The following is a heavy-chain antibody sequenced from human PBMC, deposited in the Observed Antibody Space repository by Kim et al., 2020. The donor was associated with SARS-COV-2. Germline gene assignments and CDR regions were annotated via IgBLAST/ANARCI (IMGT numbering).Heavy chain of an antibody. V-gene: IGHV4-61*01. J-gene: IGHJ6*02. Sequence: SETLSLTCTVSGGSVSSGSYYWSWIRQPPGKGLEWIGYIYYSGSTNYNPSLKSRVTISVDMSKNQFSLKLSSVTAADTAVYYCARDGIVDTAMVTYYYYGMDVWGQGTTVTVSS. CDR2: IYYSGST. D-gene: IGHD5-18*01. CDR3: ARDGIVDTAMVTYYYYGMDV. CDR1: GGSVSSGSYY.